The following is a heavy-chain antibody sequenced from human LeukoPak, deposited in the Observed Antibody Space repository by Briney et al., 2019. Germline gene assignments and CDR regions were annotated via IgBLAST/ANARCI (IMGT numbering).Heavy chain of an antibody. CDR1: GFTFNTYA. J-gene: IGHJ4*02. V-gene: IGHV3-23*01. Sequence: GGSLRLSCAASGFTFNTYAMSWVRQAPGKGLEWVSSISGGGDTTNSADSVKGRFTISRDNSKNTLYLQMNSLRGEDTARYYCAKATIEQWLVKVDSFDSWGQGTLVSVSS. D-gene: IGHD6-19*01. CDR2: ISGGGDTT. CDR3: AKATIEQWLVKVDSFDS.